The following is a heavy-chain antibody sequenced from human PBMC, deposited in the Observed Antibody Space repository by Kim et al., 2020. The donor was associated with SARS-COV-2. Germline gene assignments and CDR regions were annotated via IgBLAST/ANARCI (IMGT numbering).Heavy chain of an antibody. J-gene: IGHJ4*02. D-gene: IGHD3-16*01. V-gene: IGHV1-18*01. CDR3: ARDSHLLGGPFDY. Sequence: QKLQGRVTRTPDESTSTAYMERRSLRSDDTAVYYCARDSHLLGGPFDYWGQGTLVTVSS.